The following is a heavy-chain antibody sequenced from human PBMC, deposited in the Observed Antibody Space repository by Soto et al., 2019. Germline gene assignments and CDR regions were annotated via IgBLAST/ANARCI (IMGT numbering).Heavy chain of an antibody. J-gene: IGHJ6*03. Sequence: GGSLRLSCAASGFTFSSYSMNWVRQAPGKGLEWVSSISSSSSYIYYADSVKGRFTISRDNAKNSLYLQMNSLRAEDTAVYYCAGNLEWLLSSPNYYYYYMDVWGKGTTVTVSS. CDR2: ISSSSSYI. CDR1: GFTFSSYS. V-gene: IGHV3-21*01. D-gene: IGHD3-3*01. CDR3: AGNLEWLLSSPNYYYYYMDV.